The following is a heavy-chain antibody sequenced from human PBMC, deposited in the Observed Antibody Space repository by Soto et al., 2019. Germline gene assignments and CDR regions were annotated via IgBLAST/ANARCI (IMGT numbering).Heavy chain of an antibody. V-gene: IGHV1-2*02. Sequence: ASVKVSCKASGYTFTDYYMEWVRQAPGQGLEWMGWINLNSGDTNLAQQFQGRVTMTRDTSITTAYMDLTRLRSDDTAVYYCARARPPFNWFDRWGQGTLVTVSS. CDR2: INLNSGDT. D-gene: IGHD6-6*01. CDR1: GYTFTDYY. J-gene: IGHJ5*02. CDR3: ARARPPFNWFDR.